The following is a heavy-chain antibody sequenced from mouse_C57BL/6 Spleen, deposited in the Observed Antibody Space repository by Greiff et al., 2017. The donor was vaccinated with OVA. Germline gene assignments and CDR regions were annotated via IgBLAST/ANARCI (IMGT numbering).Heavy chain of an antibody. CDR2: ISSGSSTI. CDR3: AKGTHLFDY. J-gene: IGHJ2*01. CDR1: GFTFSDYG. Sequence: DVMLVESGGGLVKPGGSLKLSCAASGFTFSDYGMHWVRQAPEKGLEWVAYISSGSSTIYYADTVKGRFTISRDNAKNTLFLQMTSLRSEDTAMYYCAKGTHLFDYWGQGTTLTVSS. V-gene: IGHV5-17*01.